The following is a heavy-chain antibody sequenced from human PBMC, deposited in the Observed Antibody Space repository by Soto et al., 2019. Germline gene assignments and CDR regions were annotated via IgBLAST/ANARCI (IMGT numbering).Heavy chain of an antibody. J-gene: IGHJ6*02. V-gene: IGHV1-69*13. CDR1: GGTFSSYA. D-gene: IGHD3-10*01. Sequence: ASVKVSCKASGGTFSSYAISWVRQAPGQGLEWMGGIIPIFGTANYAQKFQGRVTITADESTSTAYMELSSLRSEDTAVYYCARADYYYGSGSYQREIYYYYGMDVWGQGTTVTVSS. CDR2: IIPIFGTA. CDR3: ARADYYYGSGSYQREIYYYYGMDV.